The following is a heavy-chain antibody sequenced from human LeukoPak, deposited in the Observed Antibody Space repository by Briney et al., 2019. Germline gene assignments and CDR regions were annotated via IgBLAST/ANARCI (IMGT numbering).Heavy chain of an antibody. V-gene: IGHV1-2*06. CDR3: ARVRHSTYYYDSSGYYPNWFDP. CDR2: INPNSGGT. Sequence: GASVKVSCKASGYTFTGYYMHWMRQAPGQGLEWMGRINPNSGGTNYAQKFQGRVTMTRDTSISTAYMELSRLRSDDTAVYYCARVRHSTYYYDSSGYYPNWFDPWGQGTLVTVSS. J-gene: IGHJ5*02. D-gene: IGHD3-22*01. CDR1: GYTFTGYY.